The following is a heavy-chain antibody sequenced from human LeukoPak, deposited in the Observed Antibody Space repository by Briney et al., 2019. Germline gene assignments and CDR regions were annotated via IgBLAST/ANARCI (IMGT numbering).Heavy chain of an antibody. CDR3: AREGGNWGEGYFDY. J-gene: IGHJ4*02. CDR1: GFSFSSYL. Sequence: GGPLRLSCAASGFSFSSYLMHWVRQAPGKGLEWVALIGFDVSKIYYADSVKGRFTISRDNAKNLLYLQMNSLRAEDTAVYYCAREGGNWGEGYFDYWGQGTLVTVSS. V-gene: IGHV3-33*01. D-gene: IGHD7-27*01. CDR2: IGFDVSKI.